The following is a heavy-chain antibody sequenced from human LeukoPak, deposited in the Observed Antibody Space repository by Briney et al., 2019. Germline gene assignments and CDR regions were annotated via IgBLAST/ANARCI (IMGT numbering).Heavy chain of an antibody. CDR2: IWYDGSNK. V-gene: IGHV3-33*01. CDR1: GFTFSSYG. Sequence: GRSLRLSCAASGFTFSSYGMHWVRQAPGKGLEWVAVIWYDGSNKYYADSVKGRFTISRDNYKNTLYLQMNSLRAEDTAVYYCARDGDTAIVFDYWGQGTLVTVSS. D-gene: IGHD5-18*01. CDR3: ARDGDTAIVFDY. J-gene: IGHJ4*02.